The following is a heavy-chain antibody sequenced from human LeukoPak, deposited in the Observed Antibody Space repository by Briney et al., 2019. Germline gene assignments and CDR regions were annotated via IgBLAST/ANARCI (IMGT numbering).Heavy chain of an antibody. CDR3: VDMVRGVIIGGLDDN. CDR1: GFTFSSYA. V-gene: IGHV3-23*01. D-gene: IGHD3-10*01. J-gene: IGHJ4*02. Sequence: GGSLRLSCAASGFTFSSYAMSWVRQAPGKGLEWVSAISGSGGSTYYADSVKGRFTISRDNSKNTLYLQMNSLRAEDTAVYYCVDMVRGVIIGGLDDNWGQGTLVTVSS. CDR2: ISGSGGST.